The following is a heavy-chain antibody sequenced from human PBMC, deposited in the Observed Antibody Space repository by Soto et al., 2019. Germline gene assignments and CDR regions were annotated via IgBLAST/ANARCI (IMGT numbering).Heavy chain of an antibody. D-gene: IGHD3-22*01. V-gene: IGHV4-30-4*01. Sequence: SEALSLTCTVSVGSISSGDYCWSWIRQPPGKGREWIGYIYYSGSTYYNPSLKSRVTISVDTSKNQFSLKLSSVTAADTAVYYCARATNYYDSSGYYIDAFDIWGQGTMFTVSS. J-gene: IGHJ3*02. CDR2: IYYSGST. CDR1: VGSISSGDYC. CDR3: ARATNYYDSSGYYIDAFDI.